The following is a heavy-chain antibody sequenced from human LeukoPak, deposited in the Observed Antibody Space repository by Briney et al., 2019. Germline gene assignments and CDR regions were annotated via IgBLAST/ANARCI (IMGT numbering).Heavy chain of an antibody. Sequence: PSETLSLTCAVYGGSFSGYYWSWIRQPPGKGLEWIGEINHSGSTNCNPSLKSRVTISVDTSKNQFSLKLSSVTAADTAVYYCARDSYYDSSGYRFDYWGQGTLVTVSS. CDR2: INHSGST. J-gene: IGHJ4*02. V-gene: IGHV4-34*01. D-gene: IGHD3-22*01. CDR1: GGSFSGYY. CDR3: ARDSYYDSSGYRFDY.